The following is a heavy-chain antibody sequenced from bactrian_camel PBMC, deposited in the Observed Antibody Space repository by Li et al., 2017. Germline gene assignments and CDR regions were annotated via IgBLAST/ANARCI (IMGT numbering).Heavy chain of an antibody. J-gene: IGHJ4*01. CDR2: INGDGGLT. D-gene: IGHD3*01. V-gene: IGHV3S42*01. Sequence: VQLVESGGGSVQVGGSLRLSCLASGFTFSGSDMKWVRHSPALGLEWVAGINGDGGLTNYAQSVKGRFTISQDNAKATLYLQMNSLKPEDTAIYTCAADWDPFVCTNLYGTKAFALWGQGTQVTVS. CDR1: GFTFSGSD. CDR3: AADWDPFVCTNLYGTKAFAL.